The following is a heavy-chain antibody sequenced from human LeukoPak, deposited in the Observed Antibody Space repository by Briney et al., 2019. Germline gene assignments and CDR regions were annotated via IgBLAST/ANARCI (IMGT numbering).Heavy chain of an antibody. Sequence: SETLSLTCTVSGGSISSGGYYWSWIRQPPGKGLEWIGEINHSGSTNYNPSLKSRVTISVDTSKNQFSLKLSSVTAADTAVYYCARGGGGYNNWGQGTLVTVSS. J-gene: IGHJ4*02. CDR3: ARGGGGYNN. CDR2: INHSGST. CDR1: GGSISSGGYY. V-gene: IGHV4-39*07. D-gene: IGHD5-24*01.